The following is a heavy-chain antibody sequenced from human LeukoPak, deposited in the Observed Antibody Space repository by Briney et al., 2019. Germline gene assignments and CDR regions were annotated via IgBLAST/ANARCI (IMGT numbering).Heavy chain of an antibody. Sequence: PGGSLRLSCAASGFTFSSYWMSWVRQAPGKGLEWVANIKQDGSEKYYVDSVKGRFTISRDDAKNSLYLQMNGLRAEDTAVYYCARDHAYYDSSGYYLNWGQGTLVTVSS. CDR3: ARDHAYYDSSGYYLN. V-gene: IGHV3-7*03. CDR2: IKQDGSEK. CDR1: GFTFSSYW. J-gene: IGHJ4*02. D-gene: IGHD3-22*01.